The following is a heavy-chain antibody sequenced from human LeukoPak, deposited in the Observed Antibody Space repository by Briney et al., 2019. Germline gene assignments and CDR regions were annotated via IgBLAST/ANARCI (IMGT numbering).Heavy chain of an antibody. CDR2: IIPIFGTA. CDR3: ASYSNYSDYYYYMDV. J-gene: IGHJ6*03. D-gene: IGHD4-11*01. V-gene: IGHV1-69*05. Sequence: GASVKVSCKASGGTFSSYAISWVRQSPGQGLEWMGGIIPIFGTANYAQKFQGRVTITTDESTSTDYMELSSLRSEDTAVYYCASYSNYSDYYYYMDVWGKGTTVTVSS. CDR1: GGTFSSYA.